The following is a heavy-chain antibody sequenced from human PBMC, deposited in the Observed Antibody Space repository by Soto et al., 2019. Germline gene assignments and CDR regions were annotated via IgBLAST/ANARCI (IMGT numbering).Heavy chain of an antibody. CDR2: INAGDGNT. J-gene: IGHJ5*02. V-gene: IGHV1-3*01. D-gene: IGHD2-8*02. Sequence: QVQLVQSGAELKKPGASVQISCQSSGYTFINYAIYWVRQAPGQRLEWMGWINAGDGNTRYSQKFQGRVTITRDISASTTSMELTGLRFEDTAVYYCAREKGPTGPGFGPWGQGTLVTVSS. CDR3: AREKGPTGPGFGP. CDR1: GYTFINYA.